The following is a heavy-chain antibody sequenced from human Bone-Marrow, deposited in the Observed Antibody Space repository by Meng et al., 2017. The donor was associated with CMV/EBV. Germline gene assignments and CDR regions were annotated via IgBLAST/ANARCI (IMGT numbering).Heavy chain of an antibody. Sequence: GESLKISCAASGFTVSSNYMSWIRQAPGKGLEWVSYISSSGSTIYYADSVKGRFTISRDNAKNSLYLQMNSLRAEDTAVYYCARDLSSSSSEGAEGGNYYYYYGMDVWGQGTTVTVSS. CDR2: ISSSGSTI. D-gene: IGHD6-6*01. J-gene: IGHJ6*02. CDR1: GFTVSSNY. V-gene: IGHV3-11*01. CDR3: ARDLSSSSSEGAEGGNYYYYYGMDV.